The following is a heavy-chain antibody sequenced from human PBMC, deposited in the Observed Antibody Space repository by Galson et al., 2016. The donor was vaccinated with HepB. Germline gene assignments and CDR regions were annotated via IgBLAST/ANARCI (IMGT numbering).Heavy chain of an antibody. CDR1: GHTFTSYG. Sequence: QSGAEVKKPGASVILSCKASGHTFTSYGIYWLRQAPGQGLEWMGWISAYNDKTNYAQNFQGRVTMTTDTFTRTAYMELRSLRSHDAAIYSCARVYAPDGLWPEGYADYWGQGTLVSVSS. V-gene: IGHV1-18*01. CDR3: ARVYAPDGLWPEGYADY. J-gene: IGHJ4*02. CDR2: ISAYNDKT. D-gene: IGHD2-8*01.